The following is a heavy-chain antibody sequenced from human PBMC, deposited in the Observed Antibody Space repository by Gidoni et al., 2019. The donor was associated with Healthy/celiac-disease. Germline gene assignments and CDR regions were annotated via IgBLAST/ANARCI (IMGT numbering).Heavy chain of an antibody. Sequence: QVQLVQSGAEVKKPGASVKVSCKVSGYTLTELSMHWVRQAPGKGLEWMGGFDPEDGETIYAQKFQGRVTMTEDTSTDTAYMELSSLRSEDTAVYYCATGRGDSSGLSPWGDPKRMDVWGQGTTVTVSS. J-gene: IGHJ6*02. CDR3: ATGRGDSSGLSPWGDPKRMDV. V-gene: IGHV1-24*01. CDR2: FDPEDGET. CDR1: GYTLTELS. D-gene: IGHD3-22*01.